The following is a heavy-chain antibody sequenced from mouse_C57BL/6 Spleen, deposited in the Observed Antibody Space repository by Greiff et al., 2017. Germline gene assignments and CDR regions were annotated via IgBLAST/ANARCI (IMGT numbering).Heavy chain of an antibody. D-gene: IGHD2-4*01. Sequence: QVQLQQPGPELVKPGASVKLSCKASGYTFTSYWMHWVKQRPGQGLEWIGNINPSNGGTNYNEKFKSKATLTVDKSSSTAYMQLSSLTSEDSAVYYCASELRFSYYAMDYWGQGTSVTVSA. CDR2: INPSNGGT. V-gene: IGHV1-53*01. CDR1: GYTFTSYW. J-gene: IGHJ4*01. CDR3: ASELRFSYYAMDY.